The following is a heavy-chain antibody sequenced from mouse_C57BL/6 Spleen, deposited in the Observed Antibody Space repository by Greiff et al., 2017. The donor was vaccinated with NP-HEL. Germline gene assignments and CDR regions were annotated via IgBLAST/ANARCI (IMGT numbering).Heavy chain of an antibody. CDR1: GYAFSSYW. D-gene: IGHD2-4*01. J-gene: IGHJ4*01. V-gene: IGHV1-80*01. CDR2: IYPGDGDT. CDR3: ARRGSDYEGDY. Sequence: LVESGAELVKPGASVKISCKASGYAFSSYWMNWVKQRPGKGLEWIGQIYPGDGDTNYNGKFKGKATLTADKSSSTAYMQLSSLTSEDSAVYFCARRGSDYEGDYWGQGTSVTVSS.